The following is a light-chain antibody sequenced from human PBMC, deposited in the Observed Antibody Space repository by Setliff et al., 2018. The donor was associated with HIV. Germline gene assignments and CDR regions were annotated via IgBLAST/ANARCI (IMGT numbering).Light chain of an antibody. CDR2: EVS. V-gene: IGLV2-23*02. Sequence: QSALTQPASVSGSPGQPITISCPGTSSDVGSYNLVSWYQQHPGKAPKLMIYEVSKRPSGVSNRFSGSKSGNTASLTISGLQAEDEADYYCCSYAGSSTPLVFGTGTKVTVL. J-gene: IGLJ1*01. CDR1: SSDVGSYNL. CDR3: CSYAGSSTPLV.